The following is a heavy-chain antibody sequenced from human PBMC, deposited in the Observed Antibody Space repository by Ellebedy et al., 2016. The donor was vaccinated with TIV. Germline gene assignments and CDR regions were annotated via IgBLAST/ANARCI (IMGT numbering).Heavy chain of an antibody. CDR2: IIPIFGTA. J-gene: IGHJ6*02. CDR3: ARVPLRGRSGWYEEYYYYYGMDV. CDR1: GGTFSSYA. D-gene: IGHD6-19*01. Sequence: SVKVSCXASGGTFSSYAISWVRQAPGQGLEWMGGIIPIFGTANYAQKFQGRVTITADESTSTAYMELSSLRSEDTAVYYCARVPLRGRSGWYEEYYYYYGMDVWGQGTTVTVSS. V-gene: IGHV1-69*13.